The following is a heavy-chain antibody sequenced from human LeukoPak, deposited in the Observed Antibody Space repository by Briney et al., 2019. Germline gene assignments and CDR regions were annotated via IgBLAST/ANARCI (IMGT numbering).Heavy chain of an antibody. CDR3: ARGPYGSGSPQHGFDP. J-gene: IGHJ5*02. CDR2: IIPIFGTA. Sequence: SVKVSCKASGYTFTGYYMHWVRQAPGQGLEWMGWIIPIFGTANYAQKFQGRVTITADESTSTAYMELSSLRSEDTAVYYCARGPYGSGSPQHGFDPWGQGTLVTVSS. V-gene: IGHV1-69*13. CDR1: GYTFTGYY. D-gene: IGHD3-10*01.